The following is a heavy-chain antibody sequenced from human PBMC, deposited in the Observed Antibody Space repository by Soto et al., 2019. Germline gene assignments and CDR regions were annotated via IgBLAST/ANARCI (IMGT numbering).Heavy chain of an antibody. D-gene: IGHD1-26*01. J-gene: IGHJ4*02. V-gene: IGHV3-23*01. CDR3: AKGRVVGVTTCPDF. CDR2: INGNGRSK. CDR1: GFTFRNFA. Sequence: EAQLLESGGGLVQPGGSLRLSCAASGFTFRNFAMSWYRQAPGKGLEWVSVINGNGRSKYHADSVQGRFTISRDNSKNALYLQMNSLRAGDTALYYGAKGRVVGVTTCPDFWGQGTLVTVSS.